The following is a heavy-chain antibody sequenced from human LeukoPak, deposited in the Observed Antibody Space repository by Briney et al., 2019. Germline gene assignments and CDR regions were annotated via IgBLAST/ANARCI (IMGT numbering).Heavy chain of an antibody. D-gene: IGHD3-22*01. CDR1: GFTFSSYW. CDR3: AREHDSSGYYYFDY. CDR2: IKTDGSST. J-gene: IGHJ4*02. Sequence: GGSLRLSCAASGFTFSSYWMHWVRQAPGKGLVWVSRIKTDGSSTSYADSVKGRFTISRDNAKNTLYLQMNSLRAEDTAVYYCAREHDSSGYYYFDYWGQGTLVTVSS. V-gene: IGHV3-74*01.